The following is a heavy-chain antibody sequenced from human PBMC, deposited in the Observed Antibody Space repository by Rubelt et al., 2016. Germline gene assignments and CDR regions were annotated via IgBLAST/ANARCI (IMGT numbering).Heavy chain of an antibody. CDR1: GFTFSDSY. V-gene: IGHV3-11*03. CDR3: VRGYLSNSFDQ. J-gene: IGHJ4*02. CDR2: ITSSGTSA. Sequence: GGGLVKPGGSLRLYCAASGFTFSDSYMTWLRQAPGKGLEWVAYITSSGTSANYADSVQSRFTISGDNVRNSLYLQMTRLRAEDTAVYYCVRGYLSNSFDQWGQGTLVTASS. D-gene: IGHD2-21*01.